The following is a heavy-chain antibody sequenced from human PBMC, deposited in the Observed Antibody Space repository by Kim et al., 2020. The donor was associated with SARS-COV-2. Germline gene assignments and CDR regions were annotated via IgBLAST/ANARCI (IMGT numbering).Heavy chain of an antibody. Sequence: GGSLRLSCVTSGFTFTSYSMHWVRQAPGKGLEWVSRIETSGTTTDYVDSVKDRFTISRDNTKNNLFLQMNSLRVEDTAADYCARNFDGRGSPWGQGTLAT. V-gene: IGHV3-74*01. CDR2: IETSGTTT. J-gene: IGHJ5*02. D-gene: IGHD3-10*02. CDR3: ARNFDGRGSP. CDR1: GFTFTSYS.